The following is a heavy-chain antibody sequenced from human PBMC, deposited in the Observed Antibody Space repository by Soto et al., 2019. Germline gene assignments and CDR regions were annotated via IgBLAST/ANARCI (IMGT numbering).Heavy chain of an antibody. D-gene: IGHD3-10*01. CDR1: GDSISSSSYY. CDR3: ARHANGNYYGSGSYRSDAFDI. V-gene: IGHV4-39*01. Sequence: QLQLQESGPGLVKPSETLSLTCTVSGDSISSSSYYWGWIRQPPGKGLEWIGSFYYSGSTYYNPSLKSRVTISVDTSKNQFSLKLSSVTAADRAVYYCARHANGNYYGSGSYRSDAFDIWGQGTMVTVSS. CDR2: FYYSGST. J-gene: IGHJ3*02.